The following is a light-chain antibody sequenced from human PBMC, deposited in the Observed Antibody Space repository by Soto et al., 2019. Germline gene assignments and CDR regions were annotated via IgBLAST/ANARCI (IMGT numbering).Light chain of an antibody. V-gene: IGLV2-14*01. J-gene: IGLJ1*01. CDR2: DVS. CDR1: SSDVGGYNY. Sequence: QSALTQPASVSGSPGQSITISCTGTSSDVGGYNYVSWYQQHPGKAPKLMIYDVSNRPSGVSNRFSGSKSSNTASLTISGLQAEDEADYYCSSYTSSSTNVFGPGTKLTVL. CDR3: SSYTSSSTNV.